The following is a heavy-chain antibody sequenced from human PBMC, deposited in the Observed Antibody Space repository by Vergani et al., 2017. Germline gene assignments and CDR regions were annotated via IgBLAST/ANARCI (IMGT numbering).Heavy chain of an antibody. V-gene: IGHV7-4-1*02. D-gene: IGHD1-1*01. CDR3: ATTTPWRVFDS. Sequence: QVQLVQSGSELKKPGASVKISCKASGYIFTQSVMNWVRQAPGQGPEWMGWINTATGNSTYAQDFTGRFVFSLDTSVNTAYLQISSLKSEDTAIYYCATTTPWRVFDSWGEGTLVTVST. CDR2: INTATGNS. J-gene: IGHJ4*02. CDR1: GYIFTQSV.